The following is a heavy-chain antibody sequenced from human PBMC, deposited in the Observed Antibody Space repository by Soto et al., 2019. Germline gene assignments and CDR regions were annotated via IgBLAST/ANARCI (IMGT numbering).Heavy chain of an antibody. CDR1: GYTFTSYG. CDR3: ASVRGSPALPY. V-gene: IGHV1-18*01. Sequence: QVQLVQSGAEVKKPGASVKVSCKASGYTFTSYGISWVRQAPGQGLEWMGWISAYNGNTNYAQKLQGRVTMTTDTSPSTAYTALRRLRSAATAVYYCASVRGSPALPYWRQGTLVTLSS. J-gene: IGHJ4*02. CDR2: ISAYNGNT. D-gene: IGHD3-16*01.